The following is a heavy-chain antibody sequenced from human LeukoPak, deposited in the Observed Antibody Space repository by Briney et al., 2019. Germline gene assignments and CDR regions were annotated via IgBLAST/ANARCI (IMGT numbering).Heavy chain of an antibody. V-gene: IGHV3-23*01. D-gene: IGHD7-27*01. CDR1: GFTFSNSG. Sequence: GRSLRLSCAASGFTFSNSGMHWVRQAPGKGLEWVSAISGSGGSTYYADSVKGRFTISRDNSKNTLYLQMNSLRAEDTAVYYCAKGRTGDPHFDYWGQGTLVTVSS. CDR2: ISGSGGST. CDR3: AKGRTGDPHFDY. J-gene: IGHJ4*02.